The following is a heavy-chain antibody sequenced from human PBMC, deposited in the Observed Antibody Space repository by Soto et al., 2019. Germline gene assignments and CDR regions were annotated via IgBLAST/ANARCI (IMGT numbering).Heavy chain of an antibody. CDR2: MNPNSGNT. CDR1: GYTFTSYD. J-gene: IGHJ6*03. V-gene: IGHV1-8*01. Sequence: QVQLVQSGAEVKKPGASVKVSCKASGYTFTSYDINWVRQATGQGLEWMGWMNPNSGNTGYAQKXXGRVTXTRXTSXXTAXMELSSLRSEDTAVYYCARGVHMDVWGKGTTVTVSS. CDR3: ARGVHMDV.